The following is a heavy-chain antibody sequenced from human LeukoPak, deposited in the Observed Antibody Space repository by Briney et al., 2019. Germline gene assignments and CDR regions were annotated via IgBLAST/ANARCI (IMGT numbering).Heavy chain of an antibody. CDR3: ARAKYSSSWYYFDY. CDR1: GGSISSYY. CDR2: IYTSGST. Sequence: SETLSLTCTVFGGSISSYYWSWIRQPAGKGLEWIGRIYTSGSTNYNPSLKSRVTMSVDTSKNQFSLKLSSVTAADTAVYYCARAKYSSSWYYFDYWGQGTLVTVSS. J-gene: IGHJ4*02. V-gene: IGHV4-4*07. D-gene: IGHD6-13*01.